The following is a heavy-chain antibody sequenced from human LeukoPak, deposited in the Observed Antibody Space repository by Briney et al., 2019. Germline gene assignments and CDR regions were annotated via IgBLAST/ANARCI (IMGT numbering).Heavy chain of an antibody. D-gene: IGHD3-22*01. V-gene: IGHV5-51*01. CDR2: IYPGDSDT. Sequence: GESLKISCKGSGCSFTSYWIGWVRQMPGKGLEWMGIIYPGDSDTRYSPSFQGQVTISADKSISTAYLQWSSLKASDTAMYYCARYRDSSGYPAAFDFWGQGTKVTVSS. CDR1: GCSFTSYW. J-gene: IGHJ3*01. CDR3: ARYRDSSGYPAAFDF.